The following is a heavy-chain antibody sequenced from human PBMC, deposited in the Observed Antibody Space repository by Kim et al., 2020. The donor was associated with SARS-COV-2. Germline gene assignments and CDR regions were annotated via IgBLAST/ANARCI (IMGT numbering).Heavy chain of an antibody. J-gene: IGHJ6*02. Sequence: SETLSLTCTVSGYSISSGYYWGWIRQPPGKGLEWIGSIYHSGSTYDNPSLKSRVTISVDTSKNQFSLKLSSVTAADTAVYYCAREAGSYFYYYYGMDVWGQGTTVTVSS. V-gene: IGHV4-38-2*02. CDR3: AREAGSYFYYYYGMDV. CDR2: IYHSGST. CDR1: GYSISSGYY. D-gene: IGHD1-26*01.